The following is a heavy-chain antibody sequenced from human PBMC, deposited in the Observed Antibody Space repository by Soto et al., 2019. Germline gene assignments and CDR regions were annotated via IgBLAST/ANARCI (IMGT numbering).Heavy chain of an antibody. Sequence: NPSETLSLTCAIYGGSFNYYYWSWIRQSPGKGLEWIGEINHSGSTNYNPSLKSRVAISMDTSKNQFSMKLNSVTPADPALFYCASRMGSGRYYFDYWGQGTLVTVSS. V-gene: IGHV4-34*01. CDR3: ASRMGSGRYYFDY. J-gene: IGHJ4*02. CDR2: INHSGST. D-gene: IGHD3-10*01. CDR1: GGSFNYYY.